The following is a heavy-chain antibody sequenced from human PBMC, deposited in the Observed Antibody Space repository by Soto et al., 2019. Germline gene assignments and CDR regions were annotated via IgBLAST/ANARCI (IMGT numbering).Heavy chain of an antibody. Sequence: EVQLVESGGGLVQPGRSLRLSCAASGFTFDDYAMHWVRQAPGKGLEWVSGISWNSGSIGYADSVKGRFTISRDNAKNPLYLQMNSLRAEDTALYYCAKSGDDYGDYGTYYYYYYMDVWGKGTTVTVSS. CDR1: GFTFDDYA. V-gene: IGHV3-9*01. J-gene: IGHJ6*03. CDR3: AKSGDDYGDYGTYYYYYYMDV. D-gene: IGHD4-17*01. CDR2: ISWNSGSI.